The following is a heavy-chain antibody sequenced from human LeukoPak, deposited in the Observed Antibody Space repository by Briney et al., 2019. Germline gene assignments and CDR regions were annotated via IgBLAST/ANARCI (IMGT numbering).Heavy chain of an antibody. D-gene: IGHD2-15*01. Sequence: GGSLRLSCVASGFTFSSYGMSWVRQAPGKGLEWVSSTSGSGDDTYYADSVKGRFTLSRDNSKNTLYLQTNSLRADDTAVYYCAKKRSSGGATQFDYWGQGTLVTVSS. CDR3: AKKRSSGGATQFDY. J-gene: IGHJ4*02. CDR1: GFTFSSYG. CDR2: TSGSGDDT. V-gene: IGHV3-23*01.